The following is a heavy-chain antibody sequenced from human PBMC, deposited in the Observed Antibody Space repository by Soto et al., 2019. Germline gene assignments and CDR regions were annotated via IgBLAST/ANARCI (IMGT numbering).Heavy chain of an antibody. Sequence: SGPTLVNPTQTLTLTCTFSGFSLSTSGVGVGWIRQPPGKALEWLALIYWNDDKRYSPSLKSRLTITKDTSKNQVVLTMTNMDPVDTATYYCAHRLVTMFRGVIVSWFDPWGQGTLVTVSS. CDR1: GFSLSTSGVG. CDR3: AHRLVTMFRGVIVSWFDP. J-gene: IGHJ5*02. D-gene: IGHD3-10*01. CDR2: IYWNDDK. V-gene: IGHV2-5*01.